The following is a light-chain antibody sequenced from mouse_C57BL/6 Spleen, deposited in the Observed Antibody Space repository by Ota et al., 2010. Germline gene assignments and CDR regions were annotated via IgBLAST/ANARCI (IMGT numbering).Light chain of an antibody. Sequence: VLSQSPAILSASPGEEVTMTCRASSDVSYMHWFQQKPGQPPKLLIYAASNQGSGVPARFSGSGSGTDFSLNIHPVEEDDIAMYFCQQSRKVPWTFGGGTKLEIK. V-gene: IGKV3-2*01. CDR2: AAS. CDR3: QQSRKVPWT. CDR1: SDVSY. J-gene: IGKJ1*01.